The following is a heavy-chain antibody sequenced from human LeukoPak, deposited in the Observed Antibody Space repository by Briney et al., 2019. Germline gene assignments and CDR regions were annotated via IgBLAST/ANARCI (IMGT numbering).Heavy chain of an antibody. J-gene: IGHJ5*02. V-gene: IGHV1-3*04. D-gene: IGHD6-19*01. CDR1: GYTFTSYA. CDR3: ARVSSGWYYTKFDP. CDR2: INTGNGNT. Sequence: ASVKVSCKASGYTFTSYAMHWVRQAPGQRLEWMGWINTGNGNTKYSQDFQGRVTITRDTSASTAYMELRSLRSDDTAVYYCARVSSGWYYTKFDPWGQGTLVTVSS.